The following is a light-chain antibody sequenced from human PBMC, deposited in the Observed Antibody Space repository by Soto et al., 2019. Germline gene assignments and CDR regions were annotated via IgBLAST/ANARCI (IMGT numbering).Light chain of an antibody. J-gene: IGLJ3*02. V-gene: IGLV2-14*01. CDR2: AVT. CDR3: SSYTTSGPWV. Sequence: QSALTQPASVSGSPGQSITISCTGSNSDIAGHNYVSWYQQHPGKVPKLMIFAVTNRPSGVSTRFSGSKSGNTASLTISGLQAEDEADYYCSSYTTSGPWVFGGGTKVTVL. CDR1: NSDIAGHNY.